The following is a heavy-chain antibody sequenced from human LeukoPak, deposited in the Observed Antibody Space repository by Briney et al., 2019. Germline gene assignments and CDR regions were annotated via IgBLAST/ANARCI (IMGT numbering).Heavy chain of an antibody. J-gene: IGHJ4*02. CDR2: IWHDGSNK. D-gene: IGHD6-19*01. V-gene: IGHV3-33*08. Sequence: PGGSLRLSCAASGFTFSSYWMHWVRQAPGKGLEWVAVIWHDGSNKYYANSVKGRFTISRDNSKNTLYLEMNSLRAEDTAVYYCARDWDRSGWYDYWGQGTLVTVSS. CDR3: ARDWDRSGWYDY. CDR1: GFTFSSYW.